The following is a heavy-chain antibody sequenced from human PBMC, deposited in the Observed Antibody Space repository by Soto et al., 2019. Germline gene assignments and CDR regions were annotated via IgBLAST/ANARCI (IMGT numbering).Heavy chain of an antibody. CDR2: TQYKSKWYN. J-gene: IGHJ6*02. Sequence: QVLLQQSGPGLVKPSQTLSLTCAISGDSVSSDSAAWNWLRQSPSRGLEWLGRTQYKSKWYNDYAVSVKSRIIINADTSTNQFSLQLSSVTPDDTAVYYCARGRYDYGFSNYYGMDVWGQGTTVIVSS. CDR1: GDSVSSDSAA. CDR3: ARGRYDYGFSNYYGMDV. D-gene: IGHD5-18*01. V-gene: IGHV6-1*02.